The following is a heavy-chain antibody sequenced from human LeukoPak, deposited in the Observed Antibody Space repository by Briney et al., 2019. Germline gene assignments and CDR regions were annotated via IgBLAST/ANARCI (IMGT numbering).Heavy chain of an antibody. V-gene: IGHV4-39*01. CDR3: ARRVATSGNFFDY. D-gene: IGHD3-3*01. CDR1: GGAINSRNQY. CDR2: IYYSGSV. J-gene: IGHJ4*02. Sequence: SETLSLTCTVVGGAINSRNQYWGWIRQSPGKGLEWIGSIYYSGSVNDNPSLQSRVTISVDTSRNQFSLKLTSVTVADTAVYYCARRVATSGNFFDYWGPGTLVTVS.